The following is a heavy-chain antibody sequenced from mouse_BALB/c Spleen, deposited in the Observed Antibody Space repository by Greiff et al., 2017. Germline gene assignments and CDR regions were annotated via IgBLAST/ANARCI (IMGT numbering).Heavy chain of an antibody. V-gene: IGHV5-6*01. J-gene: IGHJ4*01. CDR3: ARHDMITTYYAMDY. CDR2: ISSGGSYT. Sequence: EVHLVESGGDLVKPGGSLKLSCAASGFTFSSYGMSWVRQTPDKRLEWVATISSGGSYTYYPDSVKGRFTISRDNAKNTLYLQMSSLKSEDTAMYYCARHDMITTYYAMDYWGQGTSVTVSS. D-gene: IGHD2-4*01. CDR1: GFTFSSYG.